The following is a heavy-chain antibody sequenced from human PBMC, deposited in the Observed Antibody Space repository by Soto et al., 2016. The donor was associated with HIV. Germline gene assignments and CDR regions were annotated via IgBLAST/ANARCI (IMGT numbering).Heavy chain of an antibody. J-gene: IGHJ6*02. V-gene: IGHV4-31*03. CDR1: GGSISSGGYY. CDR3: ARDQKAVAGVGYYFEGMDV. Sequence: VQLQESGPGLVKPSQTLSLTCTVSGGSISSGGYYWTWIRQHPGKGLEWIGYIYYSGSTYYNPSLKSRVTISVDTSKNQFSLRLSSVTAADTAVYYCARDQKAVAGVGYYFEGMDVWGQGTTVTVSS. D-gene: IGHD6-19*01. CDR2: IYYSGST.